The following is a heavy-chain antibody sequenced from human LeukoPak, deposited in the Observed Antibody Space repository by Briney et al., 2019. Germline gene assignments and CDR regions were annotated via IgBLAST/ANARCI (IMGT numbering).Heavy chain of an antibody. V-gene: IGHV1-3*01. CDR2: INAGNGNT. CDR3: ARERGYYDSSGYPPHGAFDI. J-gene: IGHJ3*02. CDR1: GYTFTSYA. D-gene: IGHD3-22*01. Sequence: VASVTVSCTASGYTFTSYAMHWVRQAPGQRLEWMGWINAGNGNTKYSQKFQGRVTITRDTTASTAYMELSSLRSEDTAVYYCARERGYYDSSGYPPHGAFDIWGQGTMVTVSP.